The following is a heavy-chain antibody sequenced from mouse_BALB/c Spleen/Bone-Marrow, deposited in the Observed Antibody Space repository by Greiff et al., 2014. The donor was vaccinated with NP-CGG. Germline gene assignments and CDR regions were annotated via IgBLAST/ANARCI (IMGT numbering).Heavy chain of an antibody. J-gene: IGHJ2*01. CDR3: ARKGISTVIATAYYFDY. CDR2: IFPGTGTT. D-gene: IGHD2-4*01. Sequence: LVESGAELVEPGASVKLSCKTSGYTFTSYWIQWVKQRPGQGLGWIGEIFPGTGTTYYNEKFKDKATLTIDTSSSTAYMQLSSLTSEDSAVYFCARKGISTVIATAYYFDYWGQGSTLTVSS. V-gene: IGHV1S132*01. CDR1: GYTFTSYW.